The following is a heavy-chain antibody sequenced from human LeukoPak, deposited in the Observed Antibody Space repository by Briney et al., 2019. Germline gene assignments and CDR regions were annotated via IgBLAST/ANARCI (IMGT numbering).Heavy chain of an antibody. D-gene: IGHD3-10*01. CDR2: IYYSGRT. CDR3: ARGGEARWYYFDY. Sequence: SETLSLTCKVSGGSISGFYWTWIRQPPGKGLEWIGYIYYSGRTDYNPSLKSRVTISVDTSKNQVSLKLSSVTAADTAVYYCARGGEARWYYFDYWGRGTLVTVSS. J-gene: IGHJ4*02. V-gene: IGHV4-59*01. CDR1: GGSISGFY.